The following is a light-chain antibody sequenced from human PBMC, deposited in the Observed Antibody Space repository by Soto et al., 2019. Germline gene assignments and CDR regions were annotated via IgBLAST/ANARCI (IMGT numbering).Light chain of an antibody. V-gene: IGKV2-28*01. CDR3: MYGLLTFT. CDR2: LGS. Sequence: DIVMTQSPLSLPVTPGEPASISCRSSQSLLHRNGYNYLDWYLQKPGQSPQLLIYLGSNRAPGVSDRFSGSGSGTDFTLKISRVEAEVVGLYSWMYGLLTFTSGQGTRLEIK. J-gene: IGKJ5*01. CDR1: QSLLHRNGYNY.